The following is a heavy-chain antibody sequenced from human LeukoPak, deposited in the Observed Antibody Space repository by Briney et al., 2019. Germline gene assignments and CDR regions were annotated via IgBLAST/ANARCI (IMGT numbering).Heavy chain of an antibody. CDR2: IYPGGTT. CDR1: GLTVSSSF. V-gene: IGHV3-66*02. Sequence: GGSLRLSCAASGLTVSSSFMTWVRLASGKGLEWVSIIYPGGTTYSADSVKGRFTISRDHSKNTLSLQMNSLRPDDTAVYYCARVLSSGNTGFAFDIWGQGTMVTVSS. CDR3: ARVLSSGNTGFAFDI. J-gene: IGHJ3*02. D-gene: IGHD3-22*01.